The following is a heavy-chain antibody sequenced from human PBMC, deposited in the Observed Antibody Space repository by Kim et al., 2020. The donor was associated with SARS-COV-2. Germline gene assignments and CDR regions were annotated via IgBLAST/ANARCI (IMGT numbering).Heavy chain of an antibody. D-gene: IGHD4-17*01. CDR1: GGSISSGGYY. CDR2: IYYSGST. J-gene: IGHJ6*02. V-gene: IGHV4-31*03. CDR3: AREARTVTTWPPGMDV. Sequence: SETLSLTCTVSGGSISSGGYYWSWIRQHPGKGLEWIGYIYYSGSTYYNPSLKSRVTISVDTSKNQFSLKLSSVTAADTAVYYCAREARTVTTWPPGMDVWGQGTTVTVSS.